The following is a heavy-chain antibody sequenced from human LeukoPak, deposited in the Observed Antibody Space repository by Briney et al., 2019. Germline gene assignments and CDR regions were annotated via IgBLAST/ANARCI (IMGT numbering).Heavy chain of an antibody. J-gene: IGHJ4*02. Sequence: SETLSLTCTVSGGSISSCYWSWIRQPPGKGLEWIGYIYYSGSTNYNPSLKSRVTISVDTSKNQFSLKLSSVTAADTAVYYCASGGDYDILTGYYPTFDYWGQGTLVTVSS. CDR1: GGSISSCY. CDR3: ASGGDYDILTGYYPTFDY. D-gene: IGHD3-9*01. CDR2: IYYSGST. V-gene: IGHV4-59*01.